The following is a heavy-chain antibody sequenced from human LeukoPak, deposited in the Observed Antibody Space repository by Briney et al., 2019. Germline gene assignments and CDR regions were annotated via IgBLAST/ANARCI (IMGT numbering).Heavy chain of an antibody. CDR1: GLTFSDHY. CDR2: ISSSSNTM. V-gene: IGHV3-11*04. Sequence: GGSLRLSCAASGLTFSDHYMTWIRQAPGKGLEWVSYISSSSNTMFYTDSVKGRFTVSRDNAKNSLYLQMNSLRVDDTAVYYCAKGADYYGSGTYGPFDYWGQGTLVTVSS. J-gene: IGHJ4*02. D-gene: IGHD3-10*01. CDR3: AKGADYYGSGTYGPFDY.